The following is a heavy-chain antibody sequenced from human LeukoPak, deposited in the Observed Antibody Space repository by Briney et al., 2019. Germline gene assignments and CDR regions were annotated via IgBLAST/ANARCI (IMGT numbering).Heavy chain of an antibody. CDR1: GGSISSSNW. D-gene: IGHD2-15*01. Sequence: SGTLSLTCAVSGGSISSSNWWSWVRQPPGKGLEWIGEIYHSGSTNYNPSLKSRVTILVDKSKNQFSLKLSSVTAADTAVYYCARDLVDNWFDPWGQGTLVTVSS. V-gene: IGHV4-4*02. CDR2: IYHSGST. CDR3: ARDLVDNWFDP. J-gene: IGHJ5*02.